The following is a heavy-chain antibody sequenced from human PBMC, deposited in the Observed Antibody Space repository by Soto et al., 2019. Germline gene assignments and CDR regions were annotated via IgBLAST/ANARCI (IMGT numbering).Heavy chain of an antibody. D-gene: IGHD3-3*01. CDR2: ITPNSGDT. Sequence: ASVKVSCKASGGTFSSYAISWVRQAPGQGLEWMGWITPNSGDTKYSQKFQGRVIMTRDTSISTAYMELTWLTSDDTAVYYCARRPPYYDFWTGSDYWGQGTPVTVSS. CDR3: ARRPPYYDFWTGSDY. V-gene: IGHV1-2*02. CDR1: GGTFSSYA. J-gene: IGHJ4*02.